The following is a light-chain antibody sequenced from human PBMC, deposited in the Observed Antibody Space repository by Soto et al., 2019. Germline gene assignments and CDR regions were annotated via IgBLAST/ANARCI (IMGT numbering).Light chain of an antibody. CDR1: SSNIGSRYD. V-gene: IGLV1-40*01. Sequence: QAVVTQPPSVSGAPGQRVTIPCTGSSSNIGSRYDVHWYQQLPGAAPRLLIYVNVNRPSGVPDRFSGSKSGTSASLAITGLQAEDEADYYCQSYDSSLSAVVFGGGTKLTVL. CDR3: QSYDSSLSAVV. CDR2: VNV. J-gene: IGLJ2*01.